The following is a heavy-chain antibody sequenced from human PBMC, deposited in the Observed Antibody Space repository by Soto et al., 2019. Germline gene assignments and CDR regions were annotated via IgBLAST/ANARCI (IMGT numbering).Heavy chain of an antibody. CDR2: ISGSGGST. J-gene: IGHJ4*02. V-gene: IGHV3-23*01. CDR3: AKAPQVVITTFDY. D-gene: IGHD3-22*01. CDR1: GFTFSSYA. Sequence: EVQLLESGGGLVQPGGSLRLSCAASGFTFSSYAMSWVRQAPGKGLEGVSAISGSGGSTYYADSVKGLFTISRDNSKNTLYLQMNSLRAEDTAVYYCAKAPQVVITTFDYWGQGTLVTVSS.